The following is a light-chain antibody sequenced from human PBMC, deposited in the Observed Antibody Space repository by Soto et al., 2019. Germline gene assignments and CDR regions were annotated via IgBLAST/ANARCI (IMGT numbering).Light chain of an antibody. CDR2: EVN. V-gene: IGLV2-23*02. Sequence: QSALTQPASVSGSPGQSITISCTGTSSNVGSYKLVSWYQQHPGKAPKLMIFEVNKRPSGVSNRFSGSKYGNTASLTISGLKVEDEADYYCCSSGGSPTYVFGTGTKVT. J-gene: IGLJ1*01. CDR3: CSSGGSPTYV. CDR1: SSNVGSYKL.